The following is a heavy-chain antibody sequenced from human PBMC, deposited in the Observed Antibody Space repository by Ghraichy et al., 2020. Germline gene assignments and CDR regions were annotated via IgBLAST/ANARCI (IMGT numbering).Heavy chain of an antibody. CDR3: AKESGYDFWSGYQAGYGMDV. CDR2: ISYDGSNK. V-gene: IGHV3-30*18. CDR1: GFTFSSYG. Sequence: GESQNISCAASGFTFSSYGMHWVRQAPGKGLEWVAVISYDGSNKYYADSVKGRFTISRDNSKNTLYLQMNSLRAEDTAMYYCAKESGYDFWSGYQAGYGMDVWGQGTTVTVSS. D-gene: IGHD3-3*01. J-gene: IGHJ6*02.